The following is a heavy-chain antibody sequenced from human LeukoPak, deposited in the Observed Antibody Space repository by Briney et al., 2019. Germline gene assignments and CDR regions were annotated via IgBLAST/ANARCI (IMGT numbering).Heavy chain of an antibody. CDR2: IYYSGST. Sequence: PSETLSLTCTVSGGSISSYYWSWIRQPPGKGLEWIGYIYYSGSTNYNPSLKSRVTISVDTSKNQFSLKLGSVTAADTAVYYCARLKDSSGWYVIGYWGQGTLVTVSS. CDR3: ARLKDSSGWYVIGY. D-gene: IGHD6-19*01. V-gene: IGHV4-59*08. J-gene: IGHJ4*02. CDR1: GGSISSYY.